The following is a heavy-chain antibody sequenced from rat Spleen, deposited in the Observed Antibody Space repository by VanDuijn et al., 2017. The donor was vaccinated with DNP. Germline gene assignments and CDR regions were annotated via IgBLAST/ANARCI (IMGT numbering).Heavy chain of an antibody. CDR3: ARHDYGGWSDYFDY. Sequence: EVQLVESGGGLVQPGRSLKLSCAASGFIFSNYWMTWIRQAPGKGLEWVASITNTGDSTYYSDSVKGRFSISRDNAKSTLYLQMDSLRSEDTATYYCARHDYGGWSDYFDYWGQGVMVTVSS. D-gene: IGHD1-11*01. CDR2: ITNTGDST. V-gene: IGHV5-31*01. CDR1: GFIFSNYW. J-gene: IGHJ2*01.